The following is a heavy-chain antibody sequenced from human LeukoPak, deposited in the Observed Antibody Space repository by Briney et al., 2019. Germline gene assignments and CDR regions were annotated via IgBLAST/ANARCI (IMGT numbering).Heavy chain of an antibody. D-gene: IGHD1-1*01. CDR2: IDPKRGGT. CDR1: GYTFTGYY. Sequence: GASVKVSCKASGYTFTGYYMHWVRRAPGQGLEWMGWIDPKRGGTNYAQKFQGGVTMTRDTSISTAYMELSRLRSDDTAVYYCARVRAYNWNDRGWFDPWGQGTLVTVSS. J-gene: IGHJ5*02. V-gene: IGHV1-2*02. CDR3: ARVRAYNWNDRGWFDP.